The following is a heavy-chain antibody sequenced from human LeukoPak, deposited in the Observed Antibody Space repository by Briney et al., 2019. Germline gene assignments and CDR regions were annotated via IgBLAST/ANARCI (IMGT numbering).Heavy chain of an antibody. Sequence: SETLSLTCTVSGGSVSPYYWSWIRQSPGKGLEWLGYVFYNGKTNHNPSLQSRVTISVDTSKNQFSLRLTSVTAADTAVYYCARLYEGSSWSRYFDYWGQGTLVTVSS. D-gene: IGHD6-13*01. J-gene: IGHJ4*02. CDR1: GGSVSPYY. V-gene: IGHV4-59*08. CDR3: ARLYEGSSWSRYFDY. CDR2: VFYNGKT.